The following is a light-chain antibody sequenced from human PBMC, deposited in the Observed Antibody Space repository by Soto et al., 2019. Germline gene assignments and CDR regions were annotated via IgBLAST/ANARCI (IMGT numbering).Light chain of an antibody. CDR3: QQYDNWPSQT. CDR1: QSVTNS. V-gene: IGKV3-15*01. Sequence: EIVMTQSPATLSVSPGERVTLSCRASQSVTNSLAWYQQKLGQAPRLVIYGASTRAAGIPARFSGGGSGTDFTLTISSLQSEDSAVYYCQQYDNWPSQTFGGGTKVEIK. J-gene: IGKJ4*01. CDR2: GAS.